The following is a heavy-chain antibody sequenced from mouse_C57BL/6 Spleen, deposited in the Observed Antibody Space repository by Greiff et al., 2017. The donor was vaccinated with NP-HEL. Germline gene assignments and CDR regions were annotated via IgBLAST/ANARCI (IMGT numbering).Heavy chain of an antibody. CDR3: AVEGYANYGFAY. V-gene: IGHV1-26*01. Sequence: EVQLQQSGPELVKPGASVKISCKASGYTFTDYYMNWVKQSHGKSLEWIGDINPNNGGTSYNQKFKGKATLTVDKSSSTAYMELRSLTSEDSAVYYCAVEGYANYGFAYWGQGTLVTVSA. D-gene: IGHD2-1*01. CDR2: INPNNGGT. J-gene: IGHJ3*01. CDR1: GYTFTDYY.